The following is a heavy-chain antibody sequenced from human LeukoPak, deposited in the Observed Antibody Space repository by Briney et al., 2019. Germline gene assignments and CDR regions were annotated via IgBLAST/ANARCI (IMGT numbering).Heavy chain of an antibody. Sequence: HPGGSLRLSCAASGFTIANKYMNWVRQAPGKGLEWVSNIYSGATTYYADAVRGRFTISRDTSKNTVSLQMNSLRAEDTAVYFCARLGEDYHWSLDFWGCGTVVPVSS. J-gene: IGHJ2*01. CDR2: IYSGATT. CDR1: GFTIANKY. V-gene: IGHV3-53*01. CDR3: ARLGEDYHWSLDF. D-gene: IGHD1-1*01.